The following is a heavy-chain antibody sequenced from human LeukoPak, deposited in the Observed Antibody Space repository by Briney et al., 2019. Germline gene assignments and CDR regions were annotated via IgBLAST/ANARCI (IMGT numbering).Heavy chain of an antibody. CDR1: GGSISSYY. D-gene: IGHD4-23*01. J-gene: IGHJ4*02. CDR2: IYYSGST. CDR3: ARGRPGGNRDFGY. Sequence: SETLSLTCTVSGGSISSYYWSWIRQPPGKGLECIGYIYYSGSTNYNPSPKTRVTISVDKSKNQFSLKLSSVTAADTAVYYCARGRPGGNRDFGYWGQGTLVTVSS. V-gene: IGHV4-59*01.